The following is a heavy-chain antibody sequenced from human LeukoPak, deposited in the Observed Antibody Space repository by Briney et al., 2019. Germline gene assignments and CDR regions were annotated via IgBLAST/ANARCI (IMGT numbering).Heavy chain of an antibody. CDR1: GYTFTDYY. CDR3: ATMGAKNFDH. J-gene: IGHJ4*02. D-gene: IGHD1-26*01. CDR2: INPNTGGT. Sequence: ASVKVSCKASGYTFTDYYIHWVRQAPRQGLKWLGWINPNTGGTHCVQKFQDRVTMTRDRSIRTAYMEVSRLGSDDTAEYYCATMGAKNFDHWGQGTLVTVSS. V-gene: IGHV1-2*02.